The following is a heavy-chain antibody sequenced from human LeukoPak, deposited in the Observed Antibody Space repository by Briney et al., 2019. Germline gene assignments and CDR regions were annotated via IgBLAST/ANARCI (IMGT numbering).Heavy chain of an antibody. CDR2: IYYSGST. Sequence: SSETLSLTCTVSGGSVSNYYWSWIRQPPGKGLEWIGYIYYSGSTNYNPSLKSRVTISVDTSKNQFSLKLSSVTAADTAVYYCARRSGSYLEYWGQGTLVTVSS. CDR3: ARRSGSYLEY. J-gene: IGHJ4*02. D-gene: IGHD1-26*01. CDR1: GGSVSNYY. V-gene: IGHV4-59*02.